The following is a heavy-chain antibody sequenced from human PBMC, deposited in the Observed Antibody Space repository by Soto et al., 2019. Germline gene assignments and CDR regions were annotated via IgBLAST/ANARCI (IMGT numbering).Heavy chain of an antibody. CDR1: GFTFSSFA. Sequence: GGSLRLSCAASGFTFSSFAMSWVRQAPGKGLDWVSAISGSGGSTYSADSVKGRFTISRDNSKNTLYLQMSSLRAEDTAVYYCARALVEVPAHPRLDAFDLWGQGTVVTVSS. D-gene: IGHD2-2*01. V-gene: IGHV3-23*01. J-gene: IGHJ3*01. CDR3: ARALVEVPAHPRLDAFDL. CDR2: ISGSGGST.